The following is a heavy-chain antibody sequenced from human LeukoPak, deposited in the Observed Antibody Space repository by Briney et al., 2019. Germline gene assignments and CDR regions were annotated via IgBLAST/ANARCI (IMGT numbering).Heavy chain of an antibody. J-gene: IGHJ4*02. CDR3: ARAGGSSWYVSLYY. CDR1: GGTFSNNV. V-gene: IGHV1-69*04. CDR2: IIPFIGTP. D-gene: IGHD6-13*01. Sequence: ASVKVSCKTSGGTFSNNVISWVRQAPGQGLEWMGRIIPFIGTPDYAQKSQGRVTITADKSTNTAYMKLTSLKSDDTAVYYCARAGGSSWYVSLYYWGQGTLVTVSS.